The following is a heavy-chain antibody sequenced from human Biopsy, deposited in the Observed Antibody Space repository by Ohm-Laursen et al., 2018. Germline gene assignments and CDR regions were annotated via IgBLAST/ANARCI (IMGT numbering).Heavy chain of an antibody. D-gene: IGHD1-1*01. CDR2: FAPENGKT. J-gene: IGHJ4*02. CDR1: GYTLTALS. Sequence: ASVKASCKVSGYTLTALSMHWVRQAPGRGLEWMGGFAPENGKTIYAQRFQGRITMTEDTSTDTAYMEVWRLRSDDTAVYYCAADINVWNVNYWGQGTQVIVSS. V-gene: IGHV1-24*01. CDR3: AADINVWNVNY.